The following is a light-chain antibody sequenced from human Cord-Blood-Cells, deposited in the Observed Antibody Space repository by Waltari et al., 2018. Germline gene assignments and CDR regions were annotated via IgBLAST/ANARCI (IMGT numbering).Light chain of an antibody. Sequence: SYELTQPPSVSVSPGQTARITCSGDALPKQYAYWYHQKPGQAPVMVIYKDSERPPGIPERFSGSSSGTTVTLTISGVQAEDEADYYCQSADSSGTYPYVVFGGGTKLTVL. J-gene: IGLJ2*01. CDR3: QSADSSGTYPYVV. CDR1: ALPKQY. CDR2: KDS. V-gene: IGLV3-25*02.